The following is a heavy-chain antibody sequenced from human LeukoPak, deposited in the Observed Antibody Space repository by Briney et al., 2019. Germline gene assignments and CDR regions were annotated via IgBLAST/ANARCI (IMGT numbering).Heavy chain of an antibody. D-gene: IGHD3-10*01. CDR2: IYPGDSDT. J-gene: IGHJ6*03. Sequence: GESLKISCKGSGYSFTSYWIGWVRQMPGKGLEWMGIIYPGDSDTRYSPSFQGQVTISGDKSISTAYLQWSSLKASDTAMYYCARHVRQPGNYYYYMDVWGKGTTVTVSS. CDR1: GYSFTSYW. CDR3: ARHVRQPGNYYYYMDV. V-gene: IGHV5-51*01.